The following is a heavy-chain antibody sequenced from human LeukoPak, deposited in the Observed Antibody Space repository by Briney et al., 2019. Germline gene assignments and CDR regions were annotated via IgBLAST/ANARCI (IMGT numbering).Heavy chain of an antibody. CDR2: ISNTGST. D-gene: IGHD3-9*01. CDR1: GGSIRSYY. Sequence: SETLSLTCTVSGGSIRSYYWSWIRQPPGKGLEWIAYISNTGSTNYNPSLKSRVTISEDTSQNQFSLKLTSVTAADTAVYYCARLAPAFTGHANWLDPWGQGTLVTVSS. CDR3: ARLAPAFTGHANWLDP. J-gene: IGHJ5*02. V-gene: IGHV4-59*08.